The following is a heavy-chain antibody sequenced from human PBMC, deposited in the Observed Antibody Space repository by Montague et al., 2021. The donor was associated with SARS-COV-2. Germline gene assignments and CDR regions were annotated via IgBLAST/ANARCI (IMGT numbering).Heavy chain of an antibody. CDR1: GASISSSSYY. Sequence: SETLSLTCTVSGASISSSSYYWTWIRQPPGKGLEWIGYIYYIGSTNYNPSLESRVTISLDTSKNQFSLKLSSVAAADTAVYYCAREHYYGKEDYYYGFDVWGQGTMVTVSS. CDR3: AREHYYGKEDYYYGFDV. V-gene: IGHV4-61*01. J-gene: IGHJ6*02. D-gene: IGHD3-10*01. CDR2: IYYIGST.